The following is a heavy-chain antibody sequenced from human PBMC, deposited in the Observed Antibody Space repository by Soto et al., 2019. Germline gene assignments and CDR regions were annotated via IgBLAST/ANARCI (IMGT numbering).Heavy chain of an antibody. CDR2: IRGSGDGS. CDR3: SVQREY. J-gene: IGHJ4*02. V-gene: IGHV3-23*01. Sequence: SLRLSCAASGFTFIAYSMTWFRQAPGKGLDWVSTIRGSGDGSYYAESVKGRFTISRDNSRNTVYMQMNSLRDEDKAVYYCSVQREYWGQGTMVTFSS. D-gene: IGHD1-1*01. CDR1: GFTFIAYS.